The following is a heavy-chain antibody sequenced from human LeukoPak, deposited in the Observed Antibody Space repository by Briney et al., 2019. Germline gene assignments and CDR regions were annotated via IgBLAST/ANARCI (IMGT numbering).Heavy chain of an antibody. CDR3: ARDSDYVWGTDYYYYMDV. V-gene: IGHV1-18*01. D-gene: IGHD3-16*01. CDR1: GYTFTSYG. Sequence: ASVKVSCKASGYTFTSYGISWVRQAPGQGLEWMGWISAYNGNTNYAQKLQGRVTMTTDTSTSTAYMELRSLRSDDTAVYYCARDSDYVWGTDYYYYMDVWGKGTTVTVSS. CDR2: ISAYNGNT. J-gene: IGHJ6*03.